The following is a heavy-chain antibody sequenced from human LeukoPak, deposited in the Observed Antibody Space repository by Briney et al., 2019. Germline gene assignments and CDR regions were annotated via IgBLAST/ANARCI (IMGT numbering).Heavy chain of an antibody. CDR3: ARVFLVTNDY. CDR1: GFSFSRHD. D-gene: IGHD2-21*02. V-gene: IGHV3-30*03. J-gene: IGHJ4*02. CDR2: ISFEGGKI. Sequence: GGSLRLSCAASGFSFSRHDMHWVRQAPGKGLEWVAIISFEGGKIDYAESVKGRFTISRDNSKNTLYLQMNSLRAEDTAVYYCARVFLVTNDYWGQGTLVTVSS.